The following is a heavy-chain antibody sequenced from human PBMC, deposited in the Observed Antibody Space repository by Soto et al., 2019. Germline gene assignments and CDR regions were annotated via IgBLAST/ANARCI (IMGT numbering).Heavy chain of an antibody. J-gene: IGHJ3*02. D-gene: IGHD3-9*01. CDR2: IIPILGIA. Sequence: ASVKVSCKASGGTFSSYTISWVRQAPGQGLEWMGRIIPILGIANYAQKFQGRVTITTDKSTSTAYMELSSLRSEDTAVYYCARDHDILTGYYKTDDAFDIWGQGTMVTVS. CDR1: GGTFSSYT. V-gene: IGHV1-69*04. CDR3: ARDHDILTGYYKTDDAFDI.